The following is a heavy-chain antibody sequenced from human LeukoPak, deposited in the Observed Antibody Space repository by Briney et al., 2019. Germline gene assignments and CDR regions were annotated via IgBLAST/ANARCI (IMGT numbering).Heavy chain of an antibody. CDR1: GFTFSSYA. CDR2: ISYDGSNK. V-gene: IGHV3-30*04. CDR3: AKDPKAARFWWDVGVGAFDI. D-gene: IGHD6-6*01. Sequence: GGSLRLSCAASGFTFSSYAMHWVRQAPGKGLEWVAVISYDGSNKYYADSVKGRFTISRDNSKNTLYLQMNSLRAEDTAVYYCAKDPKAARFWWDVGVGAFDIWGQGTMVTVSS. J-gene: IGHJ3*02.